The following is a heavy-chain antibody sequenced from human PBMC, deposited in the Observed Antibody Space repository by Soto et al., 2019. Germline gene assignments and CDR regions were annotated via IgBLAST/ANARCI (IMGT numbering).Heavy chain of an antibody. CDR2: SIPIFGTA. J-gene: IGHJ4*02. CDR3: ARDGGRHSGGIDY. V-gene: IGHV1-69*01. CDR1: GGTFSSYS. Sequence: QVQLVQSGAEVKKPGSSVKVSCKASGGTFSSYSINWVRQAPGQGLEWMGESIPIFGTANYAQKFQGRVTITADESTSTAYMELSSRRSEDTAVYYCARDGGRHSGGIDYWGQGTLVTVSS. D-gene: IGHD1-26*01.